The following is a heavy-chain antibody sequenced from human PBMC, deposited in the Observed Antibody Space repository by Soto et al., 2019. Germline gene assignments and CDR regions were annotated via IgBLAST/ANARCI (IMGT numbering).Heavy chain of an antibody. CDR2: ISYDGSNK. CDR3: AKDLGYFDY. CDR1: GFTFSSCG. D-gene: IGHD7-27*01. Sequence: PGGSLRLSCAASGFTFSSCGMHWVRQAPGKGLEWVAVISYDGSNKYYADSVKGRFTISRDNSKNTLYLQMNSLRAEDTAVYYCAKDLGYFDYWGQATLVTVSS. J-gene: IGHJ4*02. V-gene: IGHV3-30*18.